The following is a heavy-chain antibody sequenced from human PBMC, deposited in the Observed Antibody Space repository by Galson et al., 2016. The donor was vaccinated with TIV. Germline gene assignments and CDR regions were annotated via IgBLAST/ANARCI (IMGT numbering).Heavy chain of an antibody. D-gene: IGHD3-3*02. CDR1: GFTLSDAW. CDR2: LSAGGST. J-gene: IGHJ2*01. CDR3: AKDHFPRYFDL. V-gene: IGHV3-23*01. Sequence: SLRLSCAASGFTLSDAWMSWVRQAPGKGLEWVSALSAGGSTYYADSVKGRFTISRDNSKNTLYLQMISLRAEDTALYYCAKDHFPRYFDLWGRGTLVTVS.